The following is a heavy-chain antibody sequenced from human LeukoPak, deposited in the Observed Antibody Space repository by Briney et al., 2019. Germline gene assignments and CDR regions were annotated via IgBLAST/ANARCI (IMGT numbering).Heavy chain of an antibody. CDR2: ISSSGSTI. D-gene: IGHD3-3*01. Sequence: GGSLRLSCAVSGFTFNSYEMNWVRQAPGKGLEWVSYISSSGSTIYYADSVKGRFTISRDNAKNSLYLQMSSLRAEDTAVYYCARDGLTTVGVAHAMYWYFDLWGRGTLVTVSS. CDR3: ARDGLTTVGVAHAMYWYFDL. J-gene: IGHJ2*01. CDR1: GFTFNSYE. V-gene: IGHV3-48*03.